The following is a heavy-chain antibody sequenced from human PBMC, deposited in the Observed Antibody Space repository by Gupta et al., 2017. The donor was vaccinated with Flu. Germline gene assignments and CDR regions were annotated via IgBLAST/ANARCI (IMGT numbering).Heavy chain of an antibody. J-gene: IGHJ4*02. Sequence: VRQAPGKGLECISYIRGSGSATYYADSVEGRFTISRDNDKNSVFLQMNSLRVDDTAVYYCTKGGRCSAAACYSTIFDSWGQGALVTVSS. V-gene: IGHV3-48*03. CDR2: IRGSGSAT. CDR3: TKGGRCSAAACYSTIFDS. D-gene: IGHD2-21*02.